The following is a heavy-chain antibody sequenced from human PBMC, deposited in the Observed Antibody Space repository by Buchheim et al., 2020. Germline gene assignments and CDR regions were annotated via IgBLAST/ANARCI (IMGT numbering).Heavy chain of an antibody. D-gene: IGHD4-17*01. J-gene: IGHJ6*03. Sequence: EVQLVQSGAEVKKPGESLKISCKGSGYSFTSYWIGWVRQMPGKGLEWMGIIYPGDSDTRYSPPFQGQATISADKPTSPPYLQWSSLKASDTAMYDCVRHRRTTTVTGGYYYMDVWGKGTT. CDR2: IYPGDSDT. CDR1: GYSFTSYW. V-gene: IGHV5-51*01. CDR3: VRHRRTTTVTGGYYYMDV.